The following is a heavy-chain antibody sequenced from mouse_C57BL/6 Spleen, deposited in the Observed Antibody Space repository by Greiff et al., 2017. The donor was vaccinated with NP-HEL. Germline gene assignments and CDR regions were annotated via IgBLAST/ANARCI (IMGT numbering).Heavy chain of an antibody. Sequence: EVKLVESVAELVRPGASVKLSCTASGFNIKNTYMHWVKQRPEQGLEWIGRIDPANGNTKYAPKFQGKATITADTSSNTAYLQLSSLTSEDTAIYYCARSDGYYGKDYFDYWGQGTTLTVSS. CDR2: IDPANGNT. CDR1: GFNIKNTY. D-gene: IGHD2-3*01. J-gene: IGHJ2*01. V-gene: IGHV14-3*01. CDR3: ARSDGYYGKDYFDY.